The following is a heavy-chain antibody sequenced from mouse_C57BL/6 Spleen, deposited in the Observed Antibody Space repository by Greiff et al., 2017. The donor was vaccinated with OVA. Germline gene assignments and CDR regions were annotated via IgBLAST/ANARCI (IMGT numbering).Heavy chain of an antibody. Sequence: EVQLVESGPELVKPGASVQMSCKASGYTFTDYNMHWVKQSHGKSLEWIGYMNPNNGGTSYNQKFKGKATLTVNKSSSTAYMERRSLTSEDSAVYYCARPLRYYFDYWGQGTTLTVSS. CDR2: MNPNNGGT. J-gene: IGHJ2*01. CDR1: GYTFTDYN. CDR3: ARPLRYYFDY. D-gene: IGHD3-2*02. V-gene: IGHV1-22*01.